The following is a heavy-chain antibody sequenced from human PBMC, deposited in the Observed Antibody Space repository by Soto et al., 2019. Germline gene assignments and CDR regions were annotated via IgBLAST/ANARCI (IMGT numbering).Heavy chain of an antibody. D-gene: IGHD3-9*01. CDR1: GFTFSDYY. J-gene: IGHJ4*02. Sequence: GGSLRLSCAASGFTFSDYYMSWIRQAPGKGLEWVSYISSSGSIIYYADFVKGRFTISRDNAKNSLYLQMNSPRAEDTAAYYCARDAWASGDYDILTGQTTPGHWGQGTLVTVSS. V-gene: IGHV3-11*01. CDR2: ISSSGSII. CDR3: ARDAWASGDYDILTGQTTPGH.